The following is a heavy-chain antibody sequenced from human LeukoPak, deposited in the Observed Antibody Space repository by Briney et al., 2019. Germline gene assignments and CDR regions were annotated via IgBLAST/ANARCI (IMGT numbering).Heavy chain of an antibody. CDR3: TSFIVGASWVDY. J-gene: IGHJ4*02. CDR2: IKSKANSYAT. V-gene: IGHV3-73*01. CDR1: GFTFSGSA. Sequence: PGGSLRHSCATSGFTFSGSAMHWVRQASGKGLEWVGHIKSKANSYATSYAASVKGRFTISRDDSKNTAYLQMRSLKAGDTAVYYCTSFIVGASWVDYWGQGTLVTVSS. D-gene: IGHD1-26*01.